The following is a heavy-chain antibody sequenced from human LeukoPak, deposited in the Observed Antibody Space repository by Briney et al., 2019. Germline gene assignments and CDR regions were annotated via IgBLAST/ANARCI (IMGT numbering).Heavy chain of an antibody. CDR2: ISSSSTYI. CDR3: AKTPGAAVTTMGIEYYYYYMDV. CDR1: GFTFSSYS. D-gene: IGHD4-17*01. Sequence: PGGSLRLSCAASGFTFSSYSMTWVRQAPGKGLEWVSSISSSSTYIYCADSLKGRFTISRDNAKNSLYLQMNSLRAEDTAVYYCAKTPGAAVTTMGIEYYYYYMDVWGKGTTVTVSS. J-gene: IGHJ6*03. V-gene: IGHV3-21*01.